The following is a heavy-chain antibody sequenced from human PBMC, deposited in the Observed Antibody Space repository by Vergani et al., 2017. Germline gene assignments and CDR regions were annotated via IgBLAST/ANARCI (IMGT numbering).Heavy chain of an antibody. CDR2: ISSSGSTI. D-gene: IGHD1-1*01. CDR3: ARDEKTGDSPYWYFDL. J-gene: IGHJ2*01. V-gene: IGHV3-11*01. CDR1: GFTFSDYY. Sequence: QVQLVESGGGLVKPGGSLRLSCAASGFTFSDYYMSWICQAPGKGLEWVSYISSSGSTIYYADSVKGRFTISRDNAKNSLYLQMNSLRAEDTAVYYCARDEKTGDSPYWYFDLWGRGTLVTVSS.